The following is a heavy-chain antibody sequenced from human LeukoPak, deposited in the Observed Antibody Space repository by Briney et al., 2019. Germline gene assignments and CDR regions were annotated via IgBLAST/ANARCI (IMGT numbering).Heavy chain of an antibody. CDR2: ISYDGSNK. CDR3: ARDIDYSNYPYYYYMDV. CDR1: GFTVSSNY. J-gene: IGHJ6*03. Sequence: GGSLRLSCAASGFTVSSNYMSWVRQAPGKGLEWVAVISYDGSNKYYADSVKGRFTISRDNSKNTLYLQMNSLRAEDTAVYYCARDIDYSNYPYYYYMDVWGKGTTVTVSS. V-gene: IGHV3-30-3*01. D-gene: IGHD4-11*01.